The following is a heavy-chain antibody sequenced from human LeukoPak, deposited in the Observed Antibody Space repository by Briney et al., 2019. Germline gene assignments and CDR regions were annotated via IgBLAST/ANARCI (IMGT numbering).Heavy chain of an antibody. V-gene: IGHV4-59*08. CDR1: GGSISSYY. CDR2: IYYSGST. Sequence: SETLSLTCTVSGGSISSYYWSWIRQPPGKGLEWIGYIYYSGSTNYNPSLKSRVTISVDTSKNQFSLKLSSVTAADTAVYYCARGYSSSWLTATHPWFDPWGQGTLVTVSS. CDR3: ARGYSSSWLTATHPWFDP. J-gene: IGHJ5*02. D-gene: IGHD6-13*01.